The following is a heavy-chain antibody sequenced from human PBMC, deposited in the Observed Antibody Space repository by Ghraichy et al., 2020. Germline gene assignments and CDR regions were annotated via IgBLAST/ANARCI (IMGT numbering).Heavy chain of an antibody. CDR1: EGTFSSYA. Sequence: SVKVSCKESEGTFSSYAISWVRQAPGQGLEWMGGNIPILDTANYAQKFQGRVTITADKSTGTVYMELNSLRSEDTAVYYCARDEAAGSFYGMDVWGQGTTVIFAS. CDR2: NIPILDTA. V-gene: IGHV1-69*06. D-gene: IGHD6-13*01. J-gene: IGHJ6*02. CDR3: ARDEAAGSFYGMDV.